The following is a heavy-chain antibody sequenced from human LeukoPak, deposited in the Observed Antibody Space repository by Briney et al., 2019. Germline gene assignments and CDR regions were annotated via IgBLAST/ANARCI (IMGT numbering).Heavy chain of an antibody. CDR2: IYYSGST. J-gene: IGHJ6*03. CDR1: GGSISSGGYS. Sequence: MTSETLSLTCAVSGGSISSGGYSWSWIRQPPGKGLEWIGYIYYSGSTYYNPSLKTRVTISVDTSKNQFSLQLSSVTAADTAVYYCASGLRDSYYYYMDVWGKGTTVTVSS. V-gene: IGHV4-30-4*07. CDR3: ASGLRDSYYYYMDV. D-gene: IGHD4-17*01.